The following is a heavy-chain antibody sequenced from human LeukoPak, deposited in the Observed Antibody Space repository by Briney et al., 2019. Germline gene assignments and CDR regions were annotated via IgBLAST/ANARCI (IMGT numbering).Heavy chain of an antibody. Sequence: SETLSLTCTVSGGSISSYYWSWIRQPPGKGLEWIGYIYYSGSTNYNPSLKSRVTISVDTSKNQFSLKLSSLTAADTAVYYCARPREEKLASPFDYWGQGTLVTVSS. CDR1: GGSISSYY. CDR2: IYYSGST. V-gene: IGHV4-59*01. CDR3: ARPREEKLASPFDY. J-gene: IGHJ4*02.